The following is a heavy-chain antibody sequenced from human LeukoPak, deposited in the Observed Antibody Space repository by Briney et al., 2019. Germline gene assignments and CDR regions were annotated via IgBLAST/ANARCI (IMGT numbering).Heavy chain of an antibody. Sequence: ASVKVSCKASGYTFTSYSISWVRQAPGQGLEWMGWITTYNGNTNYAQKLQGRVTMTTDTSTSTAYMELRSLRSDDTAMYYCARGYCTNGVCYHFDYWGQGTLVTVSS. CDR1: GYTFTSYS. CDR2: ITTYNGNT. J-gene: IGHJ4*02. D-gene: IGHD2-8*01. V-gene: IGHV1-18*01. CDR3: ARGYCTNGVCYHFDY.